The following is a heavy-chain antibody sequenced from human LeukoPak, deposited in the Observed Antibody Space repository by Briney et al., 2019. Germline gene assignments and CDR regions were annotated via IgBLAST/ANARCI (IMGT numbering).Heavy chain of an antibody. J-gene: IGHJ5*02. D-gene: IGHD3-10*01. CDR3: ARVGLGVGSGRKASGLDP. CDR2: IKEDGSEK. Sequence: GGSLRLSCAASGFTFSSYWMSWVRQAPGKGLEWVANIKEDGSEKEYVDSVKGRFTISRDNAKNSLYLQMNSLRAEDTAVYYCARVGLGVGSGRKASGLDPWGQGTLVTVSS. V-gene: IGHV3-7*01. CDR1: GFTFSSYW.